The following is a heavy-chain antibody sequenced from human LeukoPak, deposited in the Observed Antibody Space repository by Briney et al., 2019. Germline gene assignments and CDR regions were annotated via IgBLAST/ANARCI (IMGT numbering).Heavy chain of an antibody. J-gene: IGHJ4*02. CDR1: GFTFSSYA. Sequence: PGGSLRLSCAASGFTFSSYAMHWVRQAPGKGLEWVAVISYDGSNKYYADSVKGRFTISRDNSKNTLYLQMNSLRAEDTAVCYCAREKETYSGSYLDYWGQGTLVTVSS. V-gene: IGHV3-30-3*01. CDR3: AREKETYSGSYLDY. D-gene: IGHD1-26*01. CDR2: ISYDGSNK.